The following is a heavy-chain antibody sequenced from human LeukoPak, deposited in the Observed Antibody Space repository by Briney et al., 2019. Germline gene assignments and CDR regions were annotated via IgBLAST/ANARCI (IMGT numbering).Heavy chain of an antibody. CDR2: LDPEDGET. D-gene: IGHD5/OR15-5a*01. CDR3: ATVPVPLDSVYDPYYFDY. CDR1: GYTLSELS. V-gene: IGHV1-24*01. J-gene: IGHJ4*02. Sequence: GSVNVSRMVSGYTLSELSMDWVRPAPGRGVEWVGGLDPEDGETNKARKFQGRVTMTEVTATDTAYTELSSLNSEDTAVSYWATVPVPLDSVYDPYYFDYWGQGTLVTVSS.